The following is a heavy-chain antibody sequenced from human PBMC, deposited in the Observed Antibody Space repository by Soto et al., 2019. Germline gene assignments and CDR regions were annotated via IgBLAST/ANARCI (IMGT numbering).Heavy chain of an antibody. V-gene: IGHV1-18*04. CDR3: ARSPYSYGISYYFDY. Sequence: RASVKVSCKASGYTFANYGVGWVRQAPGQGLVWMAWISAYTGSTNYAQEFQGRVAVTTDTSTSTASMEVRSLRSDDTAVYYCARSPYSYGISYYFDYWGQGTLVTVSS. CDR1: GYTFANYG. D-gene: IGHD5-18*01. CDR2: ISAYTGST. J-gene: IGHJ4*02.